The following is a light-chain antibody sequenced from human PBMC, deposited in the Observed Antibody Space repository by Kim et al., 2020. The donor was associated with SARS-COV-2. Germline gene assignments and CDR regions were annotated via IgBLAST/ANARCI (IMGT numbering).Light chain of an antibody. Sequence: QSALTQPASVSGSPGQSITISCTGTSSAVGTYNYVSWYQQHPGKAPKLMIYDVSQRPSGVSNRFSGSKSGNTASLTISGLQSEDEADYFCCSFTSSSTYVFGTGTKVTVL. CDR2: DVS. CDR3: CSFTSSSTYV. V-gene: IGLV2-14*01. CDR1: SSAVGTYNY. J-gene: IGLJ1*01.